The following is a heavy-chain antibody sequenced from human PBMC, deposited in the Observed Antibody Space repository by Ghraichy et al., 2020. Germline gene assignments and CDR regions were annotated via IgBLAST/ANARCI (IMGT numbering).Heavy chain of an antibody. CDR2: INHSGST. J-gene: IGHJ4*02. CDR3: ARGRPGGSVDY. V-gene: IGHV4-34*01. Sequence: SETLSLTCAVYGGSFSGYYWSWIRQPPGKGLEWIGEINHSGSTNYNPSLKSRVTISVDTSKNQFSLKLSSVTAADTAVYYCARGRPGGSVDYWGQGTLVTVSS. CDR1: GGSFSGYY. D-gene: IGHD3-16*01.